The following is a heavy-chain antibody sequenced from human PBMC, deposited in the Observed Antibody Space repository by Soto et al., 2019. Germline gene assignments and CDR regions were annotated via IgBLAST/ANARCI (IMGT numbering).Heavy chain of an antibody. Sequence: PSETLSLTCTVSGGSISSYYWSWIRQPPGKGLEWIGYIYYSGSTNYNPSLKSRVTISVDTSKNQFSLKLSSVTAADTAVYYCARHPDDYGDYGYPHFDYWGQGTLVTVSS. J-gene: IGHJ4*02. V-gene: IGHV4-59*08. CDR2: IYYSGST. CDR3: ARHPDDYGDYGYPHFDY. CDR1: GGSISSYY. D-gene: IGHD4-17*01.